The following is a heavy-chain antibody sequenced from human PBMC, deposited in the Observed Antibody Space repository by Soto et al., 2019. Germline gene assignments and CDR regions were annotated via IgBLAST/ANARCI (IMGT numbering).Heavy chain of an antibody. D-gene: IGHD4-4*01. CDR2: INPTSGHI. J-gene: IGHJ4*02. V-gene: IGHV3-11*06. CDR3: ARLPYSAYNRHFDY. CDR1: GFIFSHYY. Sequence: GGSRLSCAASGFIFSHYYMGWIRQAPGKGLEWVSYINPTSGHINYADSVKGRFTIPRDNARNSLYLQMNSLTADDTAMYYCARLPYSAYNRHFDYWGQGTLVTVSS.